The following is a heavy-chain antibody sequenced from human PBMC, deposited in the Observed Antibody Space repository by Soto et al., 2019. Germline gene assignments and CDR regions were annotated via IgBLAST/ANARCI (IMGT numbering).Heavy chain of an antibody. D-gene: IGHD5-12*01. CDR1: GGPFSNDI. V-gene: IGHV1-69*08. CDR2: IIPLLSTS. J-gene: IGHJ4*02. CDR3: ARDSPFMSTFSGSDAIDY. Sequence: QVQLEQSGAEVKKPGSSVKVSCKASGGPFSNDIITWVRQAPGQGLEWMGRIIPLLSTSTYAQKFQGRLTITAYRSTGTAYMELNSLRSEDTSVYYCARDSPFMSTFSGSDAIDYWGQGTRITVSS.